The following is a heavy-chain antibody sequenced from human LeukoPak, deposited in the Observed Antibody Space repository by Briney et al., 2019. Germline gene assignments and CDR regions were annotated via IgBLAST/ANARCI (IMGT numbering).Heavy chain of an antibody. Sequence: SGGSLRLSCAASGFTFSSHSMNWVRQAPGKGLEWVSAISGSGGSTYYADSVKGRFTISRDNSKNTLYLQMNSLTAEDPAVYYFAKAANEWELLGGYFDCWVQGRLVSDSS. V-gene: IGHV3-23*01. CDR3: AKAANEWELLGGYFDC. CDR2: ISGSGGST. J-gene: IGHJ4*02. D-gene: IGHD1-26*01. CDR1: GFTFSSHS.